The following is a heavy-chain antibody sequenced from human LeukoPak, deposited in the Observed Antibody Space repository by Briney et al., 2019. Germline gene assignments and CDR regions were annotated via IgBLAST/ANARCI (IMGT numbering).Heavy chain of an antibody. V-gene: IGHV1-18*01. CDR1: GYTFTSYG. D-gene: IGHD3-22*01. Sequence: GASVKVSCKASGYTFTSYGISWVRQAPGQGLEWMGWISAYNGNTNYAQKLQGRVTMTTDTSTSTVYMELRSLRSDDTAVYYCARSPKYYYDSSGYYLFDYWGQGTLVTVSS. CDR3: ARSPKYYYDSSGYYLFDY. CDR2: ISAYNGNT. J-gene: IGHJ4*02.